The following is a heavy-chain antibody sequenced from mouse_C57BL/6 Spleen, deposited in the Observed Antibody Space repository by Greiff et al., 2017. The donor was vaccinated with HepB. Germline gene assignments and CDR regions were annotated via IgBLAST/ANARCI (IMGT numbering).Heavy chain of an antibody. CDR2: IDPETGGT. V-gene: IGHV1-15*01. Sequence: VQLQQSGAELVRPGASVTLSCKASGYTFTDYEMHWVKQTPVHGLEWIGAIDPETGGTAYNQKCKGKAILTADKSSSTAYMELRSLTSEDSAVYYCTYYYGSAWFAYWGQGTLVTVSA. D-gene: IGHD1-1*01. CDR1: GYTFTDYE. CDR3: TYYYGSAWFAY. J-gene: IGHJ3*01.